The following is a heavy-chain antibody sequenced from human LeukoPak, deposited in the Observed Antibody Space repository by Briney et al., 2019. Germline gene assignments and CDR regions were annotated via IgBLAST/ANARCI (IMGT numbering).Heavy chain of an antibody. CDR2: IYTSGST. Sequence: SETLSLTCTVSGGSISSYYWSWIRQPAGKGLEWIGRIYTSGSTNYNPSLKSRVTMSVDTSKNQFSLKLSSVTAADTAVYYCARVHYDSSCFDYWAREPWSPSPQ. CDR3: ARVHYDSSCFDY. D-gene: IGHD3-22*01. V-gene: IGHV4-4*07. CDR1: GGSISSYY. J-gene: IGHJ4*02.